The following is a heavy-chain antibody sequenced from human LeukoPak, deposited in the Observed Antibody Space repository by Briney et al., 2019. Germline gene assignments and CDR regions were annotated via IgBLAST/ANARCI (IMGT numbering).Heavy chain of an antibody. CDR2: VSAYNGNT. CDR3: ARQEQWLALYYFDY. V-gene: IGHV1-18*01. CDR1: GYTFTSYG. D-gene: IGHD6-19*01. J-gene: IGHJ4*02. Sequence: ASVKVSCKASGYTFTSYGISWVRQAPGQGLEWMGWVSAYNGNTNYAQKLQGRVTMTTDTSTSTAYMELRSLRSDDTAVYYCARQEQWLALYYFDYWGQGTLVTVSS.